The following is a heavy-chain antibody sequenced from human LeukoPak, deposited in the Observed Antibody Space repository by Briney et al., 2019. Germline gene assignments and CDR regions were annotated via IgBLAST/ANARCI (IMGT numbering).Heavy chain of an antibody. Sequence: PGGSLRLSCAASRFTFNTFGMHRVRQAPGKGLEWVAVISSDGSNKYYADSVKGRFTISRDNSKDTLYLQMSSLTIEDTAVYYCRAATKYRDYYYDYWGQGTLVTVSS. V-gene: IGHV3-30*03. CDR1: RFTFNTFG. CDR3: RAATKYRDYYYDY. J-gene: IGHJ4*02. D-gene: IGHD3-22*01. CDR2: ISSDGSNK.